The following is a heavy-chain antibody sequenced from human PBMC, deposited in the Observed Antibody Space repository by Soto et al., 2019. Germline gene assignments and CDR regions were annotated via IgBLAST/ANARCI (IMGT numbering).Heavy chain of an antibody. D-gene: IGHD3-22*01. CDR2: ISWNSATL. CDR1: GFIFEDFA. CDR3: AKDVGSYYYDTSAYLYDY. V-gene: IGHV3-9*01. J-gene: IGHJ4*02. Sequence: PGGSLRLSCVGSGFIFEDFAMNWVRQVPGKGLEWVSGISWNSATLAYADSVKGRFIVSRDNAKNILYLQMNSLRAEDAALYYCAKDVGSYYYDTSAYLYDYWGQGTLVTFSS.